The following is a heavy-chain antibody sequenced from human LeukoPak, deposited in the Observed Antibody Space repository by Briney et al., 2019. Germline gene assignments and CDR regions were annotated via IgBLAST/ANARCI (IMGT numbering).Heavy chain of an antibody. V-gene: IGHV4-38-2*02. Sequence: SETLSLTCTVSAYSIANGYYWGWIRQPPGKGLEWIGNIYHSGSTNYNPSLKSRVTISVDKSKNQFSLKLSSVTAADTAVYYCAREDYDDSGGWYFDLWGRGTLVTVSS. CDR3: AREDYDDSGGWYFDL. J-gene: IGHJ2*01. D-gene: IGHD3-3*01. CDR1: AYSIANGYY. CDR2: IYHSGST.